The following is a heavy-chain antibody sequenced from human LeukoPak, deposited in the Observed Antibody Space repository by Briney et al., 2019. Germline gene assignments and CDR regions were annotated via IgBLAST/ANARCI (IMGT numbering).Heavy chain of an antibody. J-gene: IGHJ4*02. Sequence: GGSLRLSCTASKFTFSNYAMSWVRQASGKGLEWVSAISGSGDSTYYADSVKGRFTISRDTSNNTLYLQMKSLRAEDTAVYYCAKDDSGRFDYWGQGTLVTVSS. D-gene: IGHD3-10*01. CDR3: AKDDSGRFDY. CDR2: ISGSGDST. CDR1: KFTFSNYA. V-gene: IGHV3-23*01.